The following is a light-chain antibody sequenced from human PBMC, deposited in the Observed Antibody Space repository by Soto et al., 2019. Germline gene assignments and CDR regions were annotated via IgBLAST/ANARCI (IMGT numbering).Light chain of an antibody. CDR1: QSISSY. CDR2: AAS. CDR3: QQSYSTLEWT. Sequence: DIQMTQSPSSLSASVGDRVTITCRASQSISSYLNWYQQKPGKAPKLLIYAASSLQSGVPSRFSGSGSGTDFTLNISSLQPEDFATYYCQQSYSTLEWTFGQGTKVEIK. J-gene: IGKJ1*01. V-gene: IGKV1-39*01.